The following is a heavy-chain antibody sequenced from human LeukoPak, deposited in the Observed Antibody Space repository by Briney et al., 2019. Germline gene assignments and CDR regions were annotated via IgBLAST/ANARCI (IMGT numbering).Heavy chain of an antibody. CDR1: GGSISSYY. D-gene: IGHD6-19*01. Sequence: SETLSLTCTVSGGSISSYYWSWIRQPPGKGLEXXGXXXXXGSTNYNPSLKSRVTISVDTSKNQFSLKLSSVTAADTAVYYCARDKSIAVAGTPIIYYYGMDVWGQGTTVTVSS. J-gene: IGHJ6*02. CDR3: ARDKSIAVAGTPIIYYYGMDV. V-gene: IGHV4-59*01. CDR2: XXXXGST.